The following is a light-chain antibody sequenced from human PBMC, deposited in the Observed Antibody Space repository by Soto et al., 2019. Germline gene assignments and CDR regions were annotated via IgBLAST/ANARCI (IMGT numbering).Light chain of an antibody. V-gene: IGLV2-8*01. CDR3: ISYAGSNNLV. J-gene: IGLJ2*01. CDR2: EVS. Sequence: QFALTQPPSASGSPGQSVTISWTGTSSDVGGYNYVSWYQQHPGKAPKLMIYEVSKRPSGVPDRFSGSKSGNTASLTVSGLQAEDEADYYCISYAGSNNLVFGGGTKLTVL. CDR1: SSDVGGYNY.